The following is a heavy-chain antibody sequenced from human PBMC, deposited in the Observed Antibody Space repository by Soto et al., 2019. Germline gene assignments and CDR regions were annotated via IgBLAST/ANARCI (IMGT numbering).Heavy chain of an antibody. J-gene: IGHJ4*02. V-gene: IGHV3-33*01. CDR1: GFTFSSYG. CDR3: ASTDSGYDSAPYVY. D-gene: IGHD5-12*01. Sequence: GGSLRLSCAASGFTFSSYGMHWVRQAPGKGLEWVAVIWYDGSNKYYADSVKGRFTISRDNSKNTLYLQMNSLRAEDTAVYYCASTDSGYDSAPYVYWGQGTLVTVSS. CDR2: IWYDGSNK.